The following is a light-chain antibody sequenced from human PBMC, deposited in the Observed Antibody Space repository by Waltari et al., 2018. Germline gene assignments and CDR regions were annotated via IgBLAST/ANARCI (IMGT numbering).Light chain of an antibody. CDR3: QQYDNLFLT. Sequence: DIHITQSPSSLSASVGNRVTITCQASQDISNYLTWYQQKPGKAPKLLIYDASNLETGVPSRFSGSGSGTDFTLTISSLQPEDIATYYCQQYDNLFLTFGGGTKVEIK. CDR2: DAS. J-gene: IGKJ4*01. CDR1: QDISNY. V-gene: IGKV1-33*01.